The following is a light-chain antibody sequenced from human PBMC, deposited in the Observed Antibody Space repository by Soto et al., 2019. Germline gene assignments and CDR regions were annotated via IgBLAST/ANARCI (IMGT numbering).Light chain of an antibody. J-gene: IGKJ5*01. Sequence: EIVLTQSPGTLSLSPGEGATLSCRASQSVSSSYLAWYQQKAGLPPRLVIYGASSRATGIPDRFSGSGSGTVFTLAISRLEPEDLAVYYCQQYGSSPFTFGQGTRLEIK. CDR2: GAS. CDR1: QSVSSSY. CDR3: QQYGSSPFT. V-gene: IGKV3-20*01.